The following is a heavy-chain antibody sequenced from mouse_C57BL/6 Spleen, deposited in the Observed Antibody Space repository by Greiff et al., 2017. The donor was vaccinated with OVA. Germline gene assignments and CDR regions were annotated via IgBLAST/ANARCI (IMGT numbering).Heavy chain of an antibody. Sequence: VQLQQSGAELVRPGASVKLSCTASGFNIKDDYMHWVKQRPEQGLEWIGWIDPENGDTEYASKFQGKATITADTSSNTAYLQLSSLTSEDTAVYYCTISTMVTTGRAWFAYWGQGTLVTVSA. CDR1: GFNIKDDY. D-gene: IGHD2-2*01. CDR2: IDPENGDT. CDR3: TISTMVTTGRAWFAY. J-gene: IGHJ3*01. V-gene: IGHV14-4*01.